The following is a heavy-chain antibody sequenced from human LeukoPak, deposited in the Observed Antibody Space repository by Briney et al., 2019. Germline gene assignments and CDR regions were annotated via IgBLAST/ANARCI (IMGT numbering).Heavy chain of an antibody. V-gene: IGHV4-4*07. CDR1: GDSTTGWY. J-gene: IGHJ6*03. CDR3: AREVVGGKDRLKDHYYYMDV. CDR2: IYIGGST. Sequence: PSETLSLTCSVSGDSTTGWYWGWIRQPAGKGREGIGGIYIGGSTNYNPSLKSRVPMSVDTSKNQFSLQLTSVTAADTAVYYCAREVVGGKDRLKDHYYYMDVWGKGTTVTISS. D-gene: IGHD2-2*01.